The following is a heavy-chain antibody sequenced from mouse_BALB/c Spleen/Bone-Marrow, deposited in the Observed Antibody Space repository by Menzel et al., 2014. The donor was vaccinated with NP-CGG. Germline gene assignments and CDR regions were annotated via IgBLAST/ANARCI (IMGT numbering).Heavy chain of an antibody. J-gene: IGHJ4*01. CDR1: GYSITSGYY. V-gene: IGHV3-6*02. CDR3: AYYYYAMDC. Sequence: EVKLEESGPGLVKPSQSLSLTCSVTGYSITSGYYWNWIRQFPGNKLEWMGYISYDGSNNYNPSLKNRISITRDTSKNQFFLKLNSVTTEDTATYYCAYYYYAMDCWPQATPVTVTS. CDR2: ISYDGSN.